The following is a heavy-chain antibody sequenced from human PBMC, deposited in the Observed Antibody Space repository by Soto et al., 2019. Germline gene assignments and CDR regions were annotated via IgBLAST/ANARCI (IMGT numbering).Heavy chain of an antibody. V-gene: IGHV3-30*03. D-gene: IGHD3-10*01. CDR1: GFTFSSYG. Sequence: QVQLVESGGGVVQPGRSLRLSCAASGFTFSSYGMHWVRQAPGKGLEWVAVISYDGSNKYYADSVKGLFTISRDNSKNTLYLQLNSLRAEHTAVYYVTLGRVNAFDIWGQGTMVTVSS. J-gene: IGHJ3*02. CDR2: ISYDGSNK. CDR3: TLGRVNAFDI.